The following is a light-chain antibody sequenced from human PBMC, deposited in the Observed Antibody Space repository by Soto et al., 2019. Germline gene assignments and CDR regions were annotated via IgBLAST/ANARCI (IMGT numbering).Light chain of an antibody. Sequence: EIVLTQSPATLSLSPGERATLSCRASQSIRSPFLAWYQQKPGQAPRLFIHGASSRATGIPDRFSGSGSGTDFTRTISRREPEDFAGYFCGSDEWTGGQGTEVV. V-gene: IGKV3-20*01. CDR2: GAS. CDR3: GSDEWT. J-gene: IGKJ1*01. CDR1: QSIRSPF.